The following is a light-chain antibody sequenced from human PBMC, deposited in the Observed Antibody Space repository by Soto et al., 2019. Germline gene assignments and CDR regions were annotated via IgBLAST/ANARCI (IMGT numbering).Light chain of an antibody. CDR3: QQYYSTPIS. CDR2: WAS. V-gene: IGKV4-1*01. CDR1: QSVLYSSNNKNY. Sequence: DIVMTQSPDSLAVSLGERATINCKSSQSVLYSSNNKNYLAWYQQKPGQPPKLLIYWASTRESGVPDRFSGSGSGTYFYLTLSSLQAEDVSVYYCQQYYSTPISFGQGTRLEIK. J-gene: IGKJ5*01.